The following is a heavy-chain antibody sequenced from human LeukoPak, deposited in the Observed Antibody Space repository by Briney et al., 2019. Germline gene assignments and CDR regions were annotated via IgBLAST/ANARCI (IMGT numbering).Heavy chain of an antibody. CDR1: GFTFSSYG. CDR2: IRYDGNNK. J-gene: IGHJ6*03. V-gene: IGHV3-30*02. CDR3: AKAPSRYCSGGSCWRYYYMDV. Sequence: SGGSLRLSCAASGFTFSSYGMHWVRQAPGKGLEWVAFIRYDGNNKYYADSVKGRFTISRDNSKNTLYLQMNSLRAEDTAVYYCAKAPSRYCSGGSCWRYYYMDVWGKGTTVTISS. D-gene: IGHD2-15*01.